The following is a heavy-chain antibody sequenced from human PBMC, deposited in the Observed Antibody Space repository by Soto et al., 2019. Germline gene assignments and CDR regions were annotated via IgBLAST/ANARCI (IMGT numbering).Heavy chain of an antibody. Sequence: QVQLVQSGAEVKKPGASVKVSCKASGYTFTSYYMHWVRQAPGQGLEWMGIINPSGGSTSYAQKFQGSVIMSRDRSTSSVYIELSSLRSEYTAVYSCYRDPPPPRGGDFSPLICYFDSWGQGTLVTAS. CDR1: GYTFTSYY. J-gene: IGHJ4*02. CDR3: YRDPPPPRGGDFSPLICYFDS. V-gene: IGHV1-46*01. CDR2: INPSGGST. D-gene: IGHD2-21*01.